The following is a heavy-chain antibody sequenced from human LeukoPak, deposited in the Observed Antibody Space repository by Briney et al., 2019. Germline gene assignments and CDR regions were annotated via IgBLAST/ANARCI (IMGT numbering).Heavy chain of an antibody. Sequence: GGSLRLSCAAFGFTFSDYYMSWIRQAPGKGLEWVSYISSSGSTIYYADSVKGRFTISRDNAKSSLYLQMNSLRAEDTAMYYCARGYYYDSSGYADSWGQGTLVTVSS. CDR1: GFTFSDYY. J-gene: IGHJ4*02. D-gene: IGHD3-22*01. V-gene: IGHV3-11*01. CDR3: ARGYYYDSSGYADS. CDR2: ISSSGSTI.